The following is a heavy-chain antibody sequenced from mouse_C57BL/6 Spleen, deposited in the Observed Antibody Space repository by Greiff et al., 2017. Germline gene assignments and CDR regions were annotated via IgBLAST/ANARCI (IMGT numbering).Heavy chain of an antibody. CDR2: IDPPDSYT. D-gene: IGHD2-4*01. V-gene: IGHV1-59*01. CDR3: ARIDYETRDY. J-gene: IGHJ4*01. CDR1: GYTFTSYW. Sequence: VKLQQPGAELVRPGTSVKLSCKASGYTFTSYWMHWVKQRPGQGLEWIGVIDPPDSYTNYNQQFKGKATWTVETSYSTAYMKRSSLTSEDAAVYYCARIDYETRDYGGKGTTGTVSS.